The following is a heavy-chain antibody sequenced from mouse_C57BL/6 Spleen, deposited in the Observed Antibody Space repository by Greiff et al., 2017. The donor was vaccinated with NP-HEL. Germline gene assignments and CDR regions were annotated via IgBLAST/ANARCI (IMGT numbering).Heavy chain of an antibody. V-gene: IGHV1-69*01. CDR1: GYTFTSYW. D-gene: IGHD1-1*01. CDR3: ARRGSYYYGRGGDFDY. J-gene: IGHJ2*01. CDR2: IDPSDSYP. Sequence: QVQLQQPGAELVMPGASVKLSCKASGYTFTSYWMHWVKQRPGQGLEWIGEIDPSDSYPNYNQKFKGKSTLTVDKSSSTAYMLLSSLTSEDSAVYYCARRGSYYYGRGGDFDYWGQGTTLTVSS.